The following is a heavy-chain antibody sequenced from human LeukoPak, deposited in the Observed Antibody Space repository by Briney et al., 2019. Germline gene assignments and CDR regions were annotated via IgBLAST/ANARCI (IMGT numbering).Heavy chain of an antibody. Sequence: SETLSLTCAVYGGSFSGYYWSRIRQPPEKGLEWIGEINHSGSTNYNPSLKSRVTISVDTSKNQFSLKLSSVTAADTAVYYCARGGSYYYGSGSHNWFDPWGQGTLVTVSS. D-gene: IGHD3-10*01. V-gene: IGHV4-34*01. CDR2: INHSGST. CDR1: GGSFSGYY. CDR3: ARGGSYYYGSGSHNWFDP. J-gene: IGHJ5*02.